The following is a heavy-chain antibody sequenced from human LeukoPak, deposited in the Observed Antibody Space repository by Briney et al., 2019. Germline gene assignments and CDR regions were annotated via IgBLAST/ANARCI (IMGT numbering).Heavy chain of an antibody. J-gene: IGHJ4*02. D-gene: IGHD1-26*01. CDR2: INPNSGGT. V-gene: IGHV1-2*02. Sequence: GASVTVSCKASGYTFTGYYMHWVRQAPGQGLEWMGWINPNSGGTNYAQKFQGRVTMTRDTSISTAYMELSRLRSDDTAVYYCARGPLVGATTMGVYWGQGTLVTVSS. CDR1: GYTFTGYY. CDR3: ARGPLVGATTMGVY.